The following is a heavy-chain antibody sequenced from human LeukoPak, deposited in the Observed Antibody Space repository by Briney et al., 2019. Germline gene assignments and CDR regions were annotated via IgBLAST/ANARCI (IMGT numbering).Heavy chain of an antibody. V-gene: IGHV3-23*01. CDR3: AKDREITFWELRGYFDY. J-gene: IGHJ4*02. CDR1: GFTFGSYG. D-gene: IGHD1-26*01. Sequence: GGSLRLSCAASGFTFGSYGMSWVRQAPGKGLEWVSAISGSGGSTYYADSVKGRFTISRDNSKNTLYLQMNSLRAEDTAVYYCAKDREITFWELRGYFDYWGQGTLVTVSS. CDR2: ISGSGGST.